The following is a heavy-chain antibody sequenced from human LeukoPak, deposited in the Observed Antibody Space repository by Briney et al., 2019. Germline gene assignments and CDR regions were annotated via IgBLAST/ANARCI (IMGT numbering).Heavy chain of an antibody. D-gene: IGHD7-27*01. CDR3: ASNTGTVFDY. V-gene: IGHV4-59*01. CDR1: GGSFSGYY. CDR2: VYYSGST. Sequence: PSETLSLTCAVYGGSFSGYYWSWIRQPPGKGLEWIGYVYYSGSTEYNPSLRSRVTISLEMSKHQFSLNLTSVTAADTAVYYCASNTGTVFDYWGQGALVTVSS. J-gene: IGHJ4*02.